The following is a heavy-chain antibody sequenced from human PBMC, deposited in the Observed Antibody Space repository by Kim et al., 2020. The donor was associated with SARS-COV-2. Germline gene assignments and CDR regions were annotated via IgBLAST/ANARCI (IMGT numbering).Heavy chain of an antibody. CDR2: IYYSGST. Sequence: SETLSLTCTVSGGSISSGGYYWSWIRQHPGKGLEWIGYIYYSGSTNYNPSLKSRVTISVDTSKNQFSLKLSSVTAADTAVYYCARAPITMIVVVYAFDIWGQGTMVTVSS. CDR1: GGSISSGGYY. J-gene: IGHJ3*02. CDR3: ARAPITMIVVVYAFDI. D-gene: IGHD3-22*01. V-gene: IGHV4-31*03.